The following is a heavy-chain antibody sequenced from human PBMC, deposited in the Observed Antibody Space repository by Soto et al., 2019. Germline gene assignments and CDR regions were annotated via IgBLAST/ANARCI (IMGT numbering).Heavy chain of an antibody. V-gene: IGHV1-18*04. J-gene: IGHJ4*02. Sequence: ASVKVSCKASGYTFTSYGISWVRQAPGQGLEWMGWISAYNGNTNYAQKLQGRVTMTTDTSTGTAYMELRSLRSDDTAVYYCARAQPYYYDSSGYYYPGYWGQGTLVTVSS. D-gene: IGHD3-22*01. CDR3: ARAQPYYYDSSGYYYPGY. CDR2: ISAYNGNT. CDR1: GYTFTSYG.